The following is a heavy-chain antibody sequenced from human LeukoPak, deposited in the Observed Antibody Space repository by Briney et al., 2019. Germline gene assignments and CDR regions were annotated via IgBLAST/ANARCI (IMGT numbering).Heavy chain of an antibody. CDR3: ARGDSGTGYSSGWYETGWFDP. CDR1: GCTFTSYA. V-gene: IGHV7-4-1*02. D-gene: IGHD6-19*01. Sequence: ASVKVSCKASGCTFTSYAMNWVRQAPGQGLEWMGWINTNTGNPTYAQGFTGRFVFSLDTSVSTAYLQISSLKAEDTAVYYCARGDSGTGYSSGWYETGWFDPWGQGTLVTVSS. J-gene: IGHJ5*02. CDR2: INTNTGNP.